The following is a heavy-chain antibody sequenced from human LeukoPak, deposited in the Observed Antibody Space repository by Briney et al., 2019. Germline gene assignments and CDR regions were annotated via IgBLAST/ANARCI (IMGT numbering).Heavy chain of an antibody. CDR3: VRKYCGGDCPRGGSFDI. J-gene: IGHJ3*02. D-gene: IGHD2-21*02. CDR2: IYPGGSDT. Sequence: HGESLRISCKGSGYSFSDFWIVWVRQMPGQGLEWMGIIYPGGSDTRYSPSFQGQVSISADKSISTAYLQWSSLKASDTAMYYCVRKYCGGDCPRGGSFDIWGQGTMVTVSS. CDR1: GYSFSDFW. V-gene: IGHV5-51*01.